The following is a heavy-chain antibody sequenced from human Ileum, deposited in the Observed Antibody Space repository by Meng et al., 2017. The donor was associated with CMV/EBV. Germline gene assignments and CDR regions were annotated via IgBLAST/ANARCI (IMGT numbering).Heavy chain of an antibody. J-gene: IGHJ4*02. CDR3: ARSSCSSTSCRPKGDFDY. V-gene: IGHV4-31*03. Sequence: SETLSLTCTVSGGSISSGGYYWSWIRQHPGKGLEWIGYIYYSGSTYYNPSLKSRVTISVDTSKNQFSLKLSSVTAADTAVYYCARSSCSSTSCRPKGDFDYWGQGTLVTVSS. CDR2: IYYSGST. CDR1: GGSISSGGYY. D-gene: IGHD2-2*01.